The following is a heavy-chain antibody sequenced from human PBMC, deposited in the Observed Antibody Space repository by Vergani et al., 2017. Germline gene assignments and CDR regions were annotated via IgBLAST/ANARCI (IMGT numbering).Heavy chain of an antibody. CDR2: IYYSGST. J-gene: IGHJ5*02. D-gene: IGHD5-18*01. V-gene: IGHV4-39*01. CDR1: GGSISSSSYY. Sequence: QLQLQESGPGLVKPSETLSLTCTVSGGSISSSSYYWGWIRQPPGKGLEWIGSIYYSGSTYYNPSLKSRVTISVDTSKNQFSLKLSSVTAADTAVYYCARHFDSYGHTLGWFDPWGQGTLVTVSS. CDR3: ARHFDSYGHTLGWFDP.